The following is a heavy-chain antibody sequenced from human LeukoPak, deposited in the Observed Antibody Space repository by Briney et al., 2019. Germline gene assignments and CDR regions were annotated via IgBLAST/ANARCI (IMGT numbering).Heavy chain of an antibody. CDR1: GGTFSSYA. D-gene: IGHD2-2*01. CDR2: IIPIFGTA. J-gene: IGHJ5*02. V-gene: IGHV1-69*01. CDR3: AGCLDYQLLGWFGP. Sequence: SVKVSCKASGGTFSSYAISGVRQAPGQGLEWMGGIIPIFGTANYAQKFQGRVTITADESTSTAYIEVRSLRSEDTDVYYCAGCLDYQLLGWFGPWGQGTLVTVSS.